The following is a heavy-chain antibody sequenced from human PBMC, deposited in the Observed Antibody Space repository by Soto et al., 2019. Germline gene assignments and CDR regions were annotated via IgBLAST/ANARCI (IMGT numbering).Heavy chain of an antibody. D-gene: IGHD3-9*01. V-gene: IGHV1-69*06. Sequence: QVQLVQSGAEVKKPGASVKVSCKASGYTFTSYGISWVRQAPGQGLEWMGGIIPIFGTANYAQKFQGRVTITADKSTSTAYMELSSLRSEDTAVYYCARGEARYFDWLFYYYFDYWGQGTLVTVSS. J-gene: IGHJ4*02. CDR1: GYTFTSYG. CDR2: IIPIFGTA. CDR3: ARGEARYFDWLFYYYFDY.